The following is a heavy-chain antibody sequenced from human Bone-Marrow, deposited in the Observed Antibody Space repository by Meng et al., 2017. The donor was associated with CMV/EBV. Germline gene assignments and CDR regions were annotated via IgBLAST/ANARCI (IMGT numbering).Heavy chain of an antibody. Sequence: EYLKISCAASGFTFSSYAMSWVRQAPGKGLEWVSVIYSGGSSTYYADSVKGRFTISRDNSKKTLYLQMNSLRAEDTAVYYCAKAVPRRYFDWLLYFDYWGQGTLVTVSS. J-gene: IGHJ4*02. CDR3: AKAVPRRYFDWLLYFDY. CDR2: IYSGGSST. CDR1: GFTFSSYA. V-gene: IGHV3-23*03. D-gene: IGHD3-9*01.